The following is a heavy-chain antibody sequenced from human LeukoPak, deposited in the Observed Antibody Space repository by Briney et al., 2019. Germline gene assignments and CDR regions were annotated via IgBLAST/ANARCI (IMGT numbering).Heavy chain of an antibody. J-gene: IGHJ4*02. V-gene: IGHV3-48*01. Sequence: GGSLRLSCTASGFTFRSYWMNWVRQAPGKGLEWVSYISSSSSTIYYADSVKGRFTISRDNAKNSLYLQMNSLRAEDTAVYYCARDVQQFLWFGDISFDYWGQGTLVTVSS. CDR1: GFTFRSYW. CDR2: ISSSSSTI. D-gene: IGHD3-10*01. CDR3: ARDVQQFLWFGDISFDY.